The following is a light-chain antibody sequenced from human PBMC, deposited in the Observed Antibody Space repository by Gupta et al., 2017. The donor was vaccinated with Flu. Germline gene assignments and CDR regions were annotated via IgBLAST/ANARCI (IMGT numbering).Light chain of an antibody. CDR1: QSVDRSY. CDR2: AAI. V-gene: IGKV3-20*01. Sequence: DRATPSCRASQSVDRSYTASYKQKPGQTPRLLIYAAIIRATGIPERFSVGGSGTDFTLTISRLGRVDFAEYICEQCDIPPRTFGQGTKLDIK. J-gene: IGKJ2*01. CDR3: EQCDIPPRT.